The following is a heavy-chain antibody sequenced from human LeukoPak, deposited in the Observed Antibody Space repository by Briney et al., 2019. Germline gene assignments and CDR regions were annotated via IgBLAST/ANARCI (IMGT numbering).Heavy chain of an antibody. J-gene: IGHJ4*02. CDR3: ARDSGPAIGRFLEWSHDY. V-gene: IGHV3-7*01. CDR1: GFTFSDYW. Sequence: GSLRLSCVASGFTFSDYWMTWVRQAPGKGLERVANIKEDGNKQYYLDSVKGRFTISRDNGKNSLYLQMNSLRAEDTAVYYCARDSGPAIGRFLEWSHDYWGQGTLVTVSS. D-gene: IGHD3-3*01. CDR2: IKEDGNKQ.